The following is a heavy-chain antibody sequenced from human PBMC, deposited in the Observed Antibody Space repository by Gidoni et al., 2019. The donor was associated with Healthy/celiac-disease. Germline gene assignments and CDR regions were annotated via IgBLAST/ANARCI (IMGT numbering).Heavy chain of an antibody. D-gene: IGHD3-22*01. Sequence: QLQLQESGPGLVQPSETLSLTCTVPGGSISSRSYYWGWIRQPPGKGLEWIGSIYYSGSTYYNPSLKSRVTISVDTSKNQFSLKLSSVTAADTAVYYCASGVVVTGLNGRAQIDYWGQGTLVTVSS. CDR3: ASGVVVTGLNGRAQIDY. CDR1: GGSISSRSYY. V-gene: IGHV4-39*01. CDR2: IYYSGST. J-gene: IGHJ4*02.